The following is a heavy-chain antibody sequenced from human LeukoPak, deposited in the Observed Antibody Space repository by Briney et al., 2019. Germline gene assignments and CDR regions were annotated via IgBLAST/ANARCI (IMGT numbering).Heavy chain of an antibody. J-gene: IGHJ5*02. CDR2: IYTSGST. Sequence: PSETLSLTCTVSGGSISSYYSSWIRQPAGKGLEWIGRIYTSGSTNYNPSLKSRVTMSVDTSKNQFSLKLSSVTAADTAVYYCARELRSMVRVVRTSYNWFDPWGQGTLVTVSS. V-gene: IGHV4-4*07. CDR3: ARELRSMVRVVRTSYNWFDP. CDR1: GGSISSYY. D-gene: IGHD3-10*01.